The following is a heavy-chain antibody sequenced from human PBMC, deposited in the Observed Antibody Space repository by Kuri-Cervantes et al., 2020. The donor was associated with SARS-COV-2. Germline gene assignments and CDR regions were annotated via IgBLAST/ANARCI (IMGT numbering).Heavy chain of an antibody. D-gene: IGHD2-2*01. CDR1: GFTFNSYA. V-gene: IGHV3-23*01. CDR3: ARDAALFRCSSTSCYVLRWFDP. J-gene: IGHJ5*02. Sequence: GGSLRLSCAASGFTFNSYAMNWVRQAPGKGLEWVSVISGSGGSTYYADSVKGRFTISRDNAKNSLYLQMNSPRAEDTAVYYCARDAALFRCSSTSCYVLRWFDPWGQGTLVTVSS. CDR2: ISGSGGST.